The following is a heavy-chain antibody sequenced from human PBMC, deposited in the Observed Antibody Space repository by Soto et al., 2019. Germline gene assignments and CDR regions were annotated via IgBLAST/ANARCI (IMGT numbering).Heavy chain of an antibody. CDR2: ITGNGDTT. CDR1: GLTFRVYA. Sequence: LSCAGSGLTFRVYAMSWVCKTPGRGLGWVSSITGNGDTTYYPDSVKGRFTISRDNSKNTLFLQMNSLRVEDTAVYYCALDRPNYFGSGGGYYKSGGDHWGQGILVTVSS. CDR3: ALDRPNYFGSGGGYYKSGGDH. J-gene: IGHJ5*02. D-gene: IGHD3-10*01. V-gene: IGHV3-23*01.